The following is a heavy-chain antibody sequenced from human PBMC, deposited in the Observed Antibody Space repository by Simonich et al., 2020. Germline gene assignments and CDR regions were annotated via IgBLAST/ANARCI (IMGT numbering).Heavy chain of an antibody. D-gene: IGHD1-1*01. J-gene: IGHJ4*02. CDR1: GYTFTGYY. CDR2: INPNSGGT. CDR3: ASSKRGYNWNDFDY. V-gene: IGHV1-2*02. Sequence: QVQLVQSGAEVKKPGASVKVSCKASGYTFTGYYMHWVRQAPGQGFVWIGWINPNSGGTNYAQKFQGRVTRTRDTSISTAYMELSRLRSDDTAVYYCASSKRGYNWNDFDYWGQGTLVTVSS.